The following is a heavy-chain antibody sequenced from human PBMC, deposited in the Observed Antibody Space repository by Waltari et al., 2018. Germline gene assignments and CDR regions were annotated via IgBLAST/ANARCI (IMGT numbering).Heavy chain of an antibody. CDR3: AKYRESSGWEGFDY. D-gene: IGHD6-19*01. CDR2: SRGRGGST. V-gene: IGHV3-23*04. J-gene: IGHJ4*02. CDR1: GFTFRSYA. Sequence: EVQLVESGGGLVQPGGSLRLSCAASGFTFRSYAMSWVRQAPGKGLGWVSASRGRGGSTYYADSVKGRFTISRDNAKNTLYLQMNSLRAEDTAIYYCAKYRESSGWEGFDYWGQGTLVTGSS.